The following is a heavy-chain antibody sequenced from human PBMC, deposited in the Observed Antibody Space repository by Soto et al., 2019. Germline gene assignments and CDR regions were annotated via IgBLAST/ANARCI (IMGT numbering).Heavy chain of an antibody. D-gene: IGHD1-1*01. CDR3: VRDGTKTLRDWFDH. CDR1: GASISGFY. CDR2: IYATGTT. J-gene: IGHJ5*02. V-gene: IGHV4-4*07. Sequence: SETLSLTCTVSGASISGFYWSWIRKSAGKGLEWIGRIYATGTTDYNPSLKSRVMMSVDTSKKQSSLKLRSVTAADTAVYYCVRDGTKTLRDWFDHWGQGISVTVSS.